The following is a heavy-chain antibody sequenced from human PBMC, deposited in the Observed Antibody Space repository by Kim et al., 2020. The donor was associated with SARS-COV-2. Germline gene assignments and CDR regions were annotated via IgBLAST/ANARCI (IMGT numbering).Heavy chain of an antibody. CDR1: GFTFSSYG. CDR2: ISYDGSNK. J-gene: IGHJ6*02. V-gene: IGHV3-30*18. D-gene: IGHD3-10*01. CDR3: AKESGSGSYYAWTYYYYGMDV. Sequence: GGSLRLSCAASGFTFSSYGMHWVRQAPGKGLEWVAVISYDGSNKYYADSVKGRFTISRDNSKNTLYLQMNSLRAEDTAVYYCAKESGSGSYYAWTYYYYGMDVWGQRTTLTVSS.